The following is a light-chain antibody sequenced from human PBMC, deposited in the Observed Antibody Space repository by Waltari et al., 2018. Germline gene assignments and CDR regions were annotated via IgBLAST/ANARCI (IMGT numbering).Light chain of an antibody. CDR1: QNVFGD. CDR2: GVS. Sequence: DIVMTQSPATLSVSPGERASLSCRASQNVFGDLAWYQMKIGRAPRLLIFGVSTRATGVPARFSGSWSWTEFPLTISRLQSEDSAVFYCQQYTSWPRTFGQGTKLEI. J-gene: IGKJ2*01. V-gene: IGKV3-15*01. CDR3: QQYTSWPRT.